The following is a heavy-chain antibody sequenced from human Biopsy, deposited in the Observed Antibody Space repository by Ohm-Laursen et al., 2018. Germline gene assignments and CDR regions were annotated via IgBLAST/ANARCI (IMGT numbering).Heavy chain of an antibody. CDR1: GESFNGYY. CDR3: VRGVDYYDPYHYYALDV. Sequence: SETLSLTCAVYGESFNGYYWSWIRQTPGKGLEWIGEINHSGRTNYNPSLKSRVTISVDTSKNQFPLMVRSVTAADTAVYYCVRGVDYYDPYHYYALDVWGQGTTVTVSS. D-gene: IGHD3-22*01. J-gene: IGHJ6*02. CDR2: INHSGRT. V-gene: IGHV4-34*01.